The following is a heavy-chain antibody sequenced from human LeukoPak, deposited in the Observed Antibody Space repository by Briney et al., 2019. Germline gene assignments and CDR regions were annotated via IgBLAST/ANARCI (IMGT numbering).Heavy chain of an antibody. CDR1: GGSIGNHC. CDR2: ISYSGST. J-gene: IGHJ4*02. V-gene: IGHV4-39*01. Sequence: SETLSLTCTVSGGSIGNHCWDWIRQPPGKGLEWVGSISYSGSTYSNPSLWSRVAVSVDTSKNQFSLEVRSVTAADTAVYYCARRPLGYWDYWGQGTLVTVSS. D-gene: IGHD7-27*01. CDR3: ARRPLGYWDY.